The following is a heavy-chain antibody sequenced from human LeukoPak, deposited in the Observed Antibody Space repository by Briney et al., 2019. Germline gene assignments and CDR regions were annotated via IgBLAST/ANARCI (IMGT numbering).Heavy chain of an antibody. Sequence: SETLSLTCAVSGGSISSSINYWAWIRQPPGKGLEWIATTKYGASTFYNPSLRSRVTISVDTSKNQFSLKVNSVTAADTAVYYCARLGYGNGRVNWFDPWGQGNLVTVSS. J-gene: IGHJ5*02. CDR2: TKYGAST. CDR1: GGSISSSINY. D-gene: IGHD5-18*01. CDR3: ARLGYGNGRVNWFDP. V-gene: IGHV4-39*01.